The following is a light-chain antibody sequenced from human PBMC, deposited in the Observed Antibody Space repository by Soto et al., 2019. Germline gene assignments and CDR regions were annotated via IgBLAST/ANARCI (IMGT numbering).Light chain of an antibody. CDR3: LQYGASPYT. V-gene: IGKV3-20*01. CDR2: AAS. J-gene: IGKJ2*01. CDR1: QSVRSNF. Sequence: DIVLTQSPGTLSLSPGERATLSCRASQSVRSNFLAWYQQKSGQSPRLLVSAASNRAPGIPDRFIGGGSGTDFTLTISRLETDDFAVYYCLQYGASPYTFG.